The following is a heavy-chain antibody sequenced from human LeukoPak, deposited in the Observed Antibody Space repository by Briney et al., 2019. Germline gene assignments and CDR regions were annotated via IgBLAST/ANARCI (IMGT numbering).Heavy chain of an antibody. CDR1: GGSFSGYY. CDR2: INHSGST. CDR3: ARGRSSSWFLHNWFDP. Sequence: TSETLSLTCAVYGGSFSGYYWSWIRQPPGKGLEWIGEINHSGSTNYNPSLKSRVTISVDTSKNQFSLKLSSVTAADTAVYYCARGRSSSWFLHNWFDPWGQGTLVTVSS. V-gene: IGHV4-34*01. D-gene: IGHD6-13*01. J-gene: IGHJ5*02.